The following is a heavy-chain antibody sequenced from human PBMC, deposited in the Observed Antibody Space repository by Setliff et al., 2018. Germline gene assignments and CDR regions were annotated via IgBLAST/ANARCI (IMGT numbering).Heavy chain of an antibody. CDR1: GYTFISYD. CDR3: ARVTIAVAGYFDF. Sequence: ASVKVSCKVSGYTFISYDISWVRQAPGQGLEWMGWISIDDGNTYNAHKFQGRVTMTSDTSTSTAYMELRSLRSDDTAVYYCARVTIAVAGYFDFWGQGTLVTVSS. D-gene: IGHD6-19*01. V-gene: IGHV1-18*01. J-gene: IGHJ4*02. CDR2: ISIDDGNT.